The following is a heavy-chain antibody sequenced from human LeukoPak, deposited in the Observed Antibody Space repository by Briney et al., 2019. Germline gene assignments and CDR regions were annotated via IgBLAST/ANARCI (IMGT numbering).Heavy chain of an antibody. CDR2: INHSGST. CDR3: ARDPRSQWLVTLGKGGFDY. D-gene: IGHD6-19*01. CDR1: GGSFSGYY. J-gene: IGHJ4*02. Sequence: NPSETLSLTCAVYGGSFSGYYWSWIRQPPGKGLEWIGEINHSGSTNYNPSLKSRVTISVDTSKNQFSLKLSSVTAADTAVYYCARDPRSQWLVTLGKGGFDYWGQGTLVTVSS. V-gene: IGHV4-34*01.